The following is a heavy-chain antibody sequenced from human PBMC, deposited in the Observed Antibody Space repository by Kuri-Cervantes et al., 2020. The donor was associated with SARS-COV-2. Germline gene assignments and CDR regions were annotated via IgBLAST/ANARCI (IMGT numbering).Heavy chain of an antibody. CDR2: ISHDGKNK. J-gene: IGHJ4*02. Sequence: GGSLRLSCAASGFNFSRTDMHWVRQAPGKGLEWVALISHDGKNKKCIASEKGRFTISRDNSQNTLYLHMKSLRSEDTAMYYCAKDRVGVQDFWGQGTLVTVSS. V-gene: IGHV3-30*18. CDR3: AKDRVGVQDF. CDR1: GFNFSRTD. D-gene: IGHD2-21*01.